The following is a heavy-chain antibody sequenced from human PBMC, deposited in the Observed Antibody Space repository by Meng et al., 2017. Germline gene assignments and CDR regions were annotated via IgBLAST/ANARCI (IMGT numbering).Heavy chain of an antibody. D-gene: IGHD3-9*01. CDR2: ISVYNGNT. V-gene: IGHV1-18*01. Sequence: ASVKVSCKASGYTFTSYGISWVRQAPGQGLEWMGWISVYNGNTKYEQKIQGRVTMTTDRSTTTAYMEVRSLRSDDTAVYYCARVGFHWAGPDYWGQGTLVTVSS. J-gene: IGHJ4*02. CDR3: ARVGFHWAGPDY. CDR1: GYTFTSYG.